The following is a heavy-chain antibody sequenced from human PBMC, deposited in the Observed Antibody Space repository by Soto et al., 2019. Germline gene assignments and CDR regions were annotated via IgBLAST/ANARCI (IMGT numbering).Heavy chain of an antibody. CDR2: VYTSGST. CDR3: ARTVGAAYYFDF. Sequence: SETLSLTCTVSGDSMTKYYWSGIRQPAGKGLEWIGRVYTSGSTNYNPSLKSRVTMSIDTSNNHFSLTLKSVTAADTAVYYCARTVGAAYYFDFWGQGALVTVSS. J-gene: IGHJ4*02. V-gene: IGHV4-4*07. D-gene: IGHD1-26*01. CDR1: GDSMTKYY.